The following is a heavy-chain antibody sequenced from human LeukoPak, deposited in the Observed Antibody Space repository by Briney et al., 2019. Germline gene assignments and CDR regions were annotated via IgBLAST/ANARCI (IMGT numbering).Heavy chain of an antibody. D-gene: IGHD2/OR15-2a*01. Sequence: GGSLSLSCAASGFTFSSYAMTWVRQAPGKGLEWVFAISGSGGGTYYADSVKGRFTISRDNSNSALYLQMNSLRAEDTAVYYCAKERSFGTWLGDYWGQGTLVTVSS. CDR1: GFTFSSYA. CDR3: AKERSFGTWLGDY. CDR2: ISGSGGGT. J-gene: IGHJ4*02. V-gene: IGHV3-23*01.